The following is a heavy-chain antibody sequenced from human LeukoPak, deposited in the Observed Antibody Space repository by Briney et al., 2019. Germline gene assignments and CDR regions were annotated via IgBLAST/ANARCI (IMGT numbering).Heavy chain of an antibody. J-gene: IGHJ4*02. D-gene: IGHD1-26*01. CDR3: AREEGATQDAN. CDR2: VYQTGGT. CDR1: GFSISSGYY. V-gene: IGHV4-38-2*02. Sequence: KPSETLSLTCTVSGFSISSGYYWAWIRQPPGKGLEWIGSVYQTGGTYYNPSLKSRVTISVDTSRNQFSLRLSSVTAADTAVYYCAREEGATQDANWGQGTLVLVSS.